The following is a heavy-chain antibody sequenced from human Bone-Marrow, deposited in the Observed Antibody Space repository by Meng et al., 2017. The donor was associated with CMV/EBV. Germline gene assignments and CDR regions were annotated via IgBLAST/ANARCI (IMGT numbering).Heavy chain of an antibody. Sequence: GSLRLSCTVSGASISSYYWSWIRQPPGKGLEWIGEINHSGSTNYNPSLKSRVTISVDTSKNQFSLKLSSVTAADTAVYYCARDLAVAGTDGMDVWGQGTTVTVSS. J-gene: IGHJ6*02. D-gene: IGHD6-19*01. CDR3: ARDLAVAGTDGMDV. CDR2: INHSGST. V-gene: IGHV4-59*01. CDR1: GASISSYY.